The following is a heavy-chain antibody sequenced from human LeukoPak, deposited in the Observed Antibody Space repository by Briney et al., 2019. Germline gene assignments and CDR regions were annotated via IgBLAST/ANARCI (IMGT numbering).Heavy chain of an antibody. J-gene: IGHJ4*02. CDR1: AFTVSSNY. CDR3: ARPYDSSGYYYY. Sequence: GGSLRLSRAASAFTVSSNYMSWVRQAPGKGLEWVSVIYSGGSTYYADSVKGRFTISRDNSKNTLYLQMNSLRAEDTAVYYCARPYDSSGYYYYWAQGTLVTVSS. CDR2: IYSGGST. V-gene: IGHV3-53*01. D-gene: IGHD3-22*01.